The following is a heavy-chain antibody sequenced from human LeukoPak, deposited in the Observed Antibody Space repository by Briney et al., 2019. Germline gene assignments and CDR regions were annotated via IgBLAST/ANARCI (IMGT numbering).Heavy chain of an antibody. CDR2: ISAYNGNT. Sequence: GASVKVSCKASGYTFTSYGISWVRQAPGQGLEWMGWISAYNGNTNYAQKLQGRVTMTTDTSTSTAYMELRSLRSDDTAVYYCARDHILCGYSYGVHRCPFDPWGQGTLVTVSS. D-gene: IGHD5-18*01. V-gene: IGHV1-18*01. CDR1: GYTFTSYG. J-gene: IGHJ5*02. CDR3: ARDHILCGYSYGVHRCPFDP.